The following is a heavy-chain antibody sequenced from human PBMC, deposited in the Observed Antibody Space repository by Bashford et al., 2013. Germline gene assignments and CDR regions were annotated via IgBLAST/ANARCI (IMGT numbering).Heavy chain of an antibody. V-gene: IGHV4-4*02. J-gene: IGHJ5*02. D-gene: IGHD6-13*01. Sequence: WIRQPPGKGLEWIGEIYHSGSTNYNPSLKSRVTISVDKSKNQFSLKLSSVTAADTALYYCARDFGSSSPRRLRVRDNWFDPWGQGTLVTVSS. CDR3: ARDFGSSSPRRLRVRDNWFDP. CDR2: IYHSGST.